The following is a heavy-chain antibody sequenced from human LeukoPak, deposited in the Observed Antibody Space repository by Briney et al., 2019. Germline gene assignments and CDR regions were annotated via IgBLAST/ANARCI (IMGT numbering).Heavy chain of an antibody. CDR2: ISGSGGST. CDR3: AKDQSNWNEGFDY. J-gene: IGHJ4*02. V-gene: IGHV3-23*01. D-gene: IGHD1-1*01. Sequence: GGSLRLSCAASGFTFSSYAMSWVRQAPGKGLEWVSAISGSGGSTYYADSVKGRFTISRDNSKNTLYLQMNSLRAEDTAVHYCAKDQSNWNEGFDYWGQGTLVTVSS. CDR1: GFTFSSYA.